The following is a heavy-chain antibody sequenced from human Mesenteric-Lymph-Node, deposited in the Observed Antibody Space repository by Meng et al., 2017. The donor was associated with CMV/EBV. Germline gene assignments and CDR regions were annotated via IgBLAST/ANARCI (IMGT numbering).Heavy chain of an antibody. D-gene: IGHD6-6*01. CDR2: IYYSGST. CDR3: ARDRDSIAADSQYHYYYYGMDV. CDR1: GGSVSSGGYY. Sequence: SETLSLTCTVSGGSVSSGGYYWSWIRQPPGKGLEWIGYIYYSGSTNYNPSLKSRVTISVDTPKNQFSLKLSSVTAADTAVYYCARDRDSIAADSQYHYYYYGMDVWGQGTTVTVSS. V-gene: IGHV4-61*08. J-gene: IGHJ6*02.